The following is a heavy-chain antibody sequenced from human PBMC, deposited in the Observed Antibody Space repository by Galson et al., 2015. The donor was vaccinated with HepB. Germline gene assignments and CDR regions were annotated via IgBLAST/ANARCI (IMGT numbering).Heavy chain of an antibody. J-gene: IGHJ4*02. CDR2: ITIDGDGT. CDR3: AKWAPYGAREGGFDC. Sequence: SLRLSCAASGFTFSSLALGWVRQAPGKGLEWVSLITIDGDGTFYADSVKGRFTISRDNSKNTVDLQMSSLRVEDTAPYYCAKWAPYGAREGGFDCWGQGTLVTVSS. V-gene: IGHV3-23*01. D-gene: IGHD4/OR15-4a*01. CDR1: GFTFSSLA.